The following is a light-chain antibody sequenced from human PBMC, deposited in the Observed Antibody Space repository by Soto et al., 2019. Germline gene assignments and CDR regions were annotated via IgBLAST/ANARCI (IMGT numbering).Light chain of an antibody. CDR3: QTWSTGIRV. Sequence: QPVLTQSPSASASLGASVKLTCTLSSGHSSYAIAWHRQQPEKGPRYLMKLNSDGSHSKGDGIPDRFSGSSSGTERYLTISSLQSEDEADYYCQTWSTGIRVFGGGTKVTVL. CDR2: LNSDGSH. V-gene: IGLV4-69*01. CDR1: SGHSSYA. J-gene: IGLJ3*02.